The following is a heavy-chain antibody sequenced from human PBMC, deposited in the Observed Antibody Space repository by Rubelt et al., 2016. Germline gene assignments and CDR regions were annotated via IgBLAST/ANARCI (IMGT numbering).Heavy chain of an antibody. CDR3: ARTPFIRRGMDV. J-gene: IGHJ6*02. Sequence: QVQLQESGPGLVKPSETLSLTCTVSGYSISSGYYWGWIRQPPGKGLEWIGSIYHSGRTYYNPSLKSRVTISVDTSKNQFSLKLGPVTAADTAVYYCARTPFIRRGMDVWGQGTTVTVSS. CDR1: GYSISSGYY. D-gene: IGHD6-6*01. V-gene: IGHV4-38-2*02. CDR2: IYHSGRT.